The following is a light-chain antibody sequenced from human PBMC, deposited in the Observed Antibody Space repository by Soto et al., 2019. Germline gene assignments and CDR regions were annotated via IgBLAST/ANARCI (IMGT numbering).Light chain of an antibody. CDR2: AAS. Sequence: IQLTQSPSSLSASVGDRVTITCRASQSITGYINWYQQKPGKVPKLLIYAASTLQSGVPSRFSGSGSGTDFTLTLSSLQAEDSATYYCQQSFIAPWTFGQGTKVDI. V-gene: IGKV1-39*01. J-gene: IGKJ1*01. CDR3: QQSFIAPWT. CDR1: QSITGY.